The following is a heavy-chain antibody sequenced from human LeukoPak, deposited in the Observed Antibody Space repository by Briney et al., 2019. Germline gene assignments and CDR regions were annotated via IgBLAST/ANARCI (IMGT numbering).Heavy chain of an antibody. V-gene: IGHV1-69*04. Sequence: SVKVSCKASGGSFNSYVITWVRQAPGQGLEWMGRIIPILNVANFAQKFQGRVTITADKSTNIAHMELSSLRSEDTAVYYCTREGVYSPDGSGYHRDAFDIWGQGTVVTVSS. J-gene: IGHJ3*02. CDR3: TREGVYSPDGSGYHRDAFDI. D-gene: IGHD3-22*01. CDR1: GGSFNSYV. CDR2: IIPILNVA.